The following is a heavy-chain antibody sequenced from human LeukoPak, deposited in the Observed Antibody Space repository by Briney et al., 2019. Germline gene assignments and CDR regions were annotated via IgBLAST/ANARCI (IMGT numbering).Heavy chain of an antibody. CDR3: AAGSQSTALIK. J-gene: IGHJ4*02. Sequence: SETLSLTCTVSGGSSSSCYWSWIRQPAGKGLEWIGRMYTSGETNYNPTLKSRITISLDTSKNQFSLRLSSVTAADTAVYYCAAGSQSTALIKWGQGTLVTVSS. D-gene: IGHD5-18*01. V-gene: IGHV4-4*07. CDR1: GGSSSSCY. CDR2: MYTSGET.